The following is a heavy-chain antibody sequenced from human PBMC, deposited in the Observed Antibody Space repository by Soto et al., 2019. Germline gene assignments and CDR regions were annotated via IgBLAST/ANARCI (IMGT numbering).Heavy chain of an antibody. Sequence: PGGSLRLSCAASGFSFNNAWMNWVRQAPGKGLEWVGRIKRRTEGGATDYAAPVKGRFTISRDDSKNTVCLDMNSLNTEDTAVYYCTYVLRGLWGQGTLVTVSS. CDR1: GFSFNNAW. J-gene: IGHJ4*02. D-gene: IGHD3-10*02. CDR2: IKRRTEGGAT. CDR3: TYVLRGL. V-gene: IGHV3-15*07.